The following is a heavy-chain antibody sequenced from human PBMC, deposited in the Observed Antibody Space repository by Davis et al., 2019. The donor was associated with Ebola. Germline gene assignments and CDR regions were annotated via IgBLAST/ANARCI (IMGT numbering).Heavy chain of an antibody. CDR1: GGSISSHY. CDR3: ARDYDFWSGYYGGAAWYYYYGMDV. Sequence: PSETLSLTCTVSGGSISSHYWSWIRQPPGKGLEWIGHIYTSGSTNYNPSLKSRVTISVDTSKNQFSLKLSSVTAADTAVYYCARDYDFWSGYYGGAAWYYYYGMDVWGQGTTVTVSS. J-gene: IGHJ6*02. V-gene: IGHV4-4*08. CDR2: IYTSGST. D-gene: IGHD3-3*01.